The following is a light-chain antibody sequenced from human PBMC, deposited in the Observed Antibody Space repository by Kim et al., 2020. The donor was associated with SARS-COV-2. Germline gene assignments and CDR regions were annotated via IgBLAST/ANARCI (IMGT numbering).Light chain of an antibody. CDR2: AAS. V-gene: IGKV1-39*01. J-gene: IGKJ1*01. Sequence: DIQMTQSPSSLSASVGDRVTITCRASQRISSYLNWYQQKPWKAPKLLIYAASSLQSGVPSRFSGSGSGTDFTLTISSLQPEDFTTYYCQQRYSTPLTFGQETEVDIK. CDR3: QQRYSTPLT. CDR1: QRISSY.